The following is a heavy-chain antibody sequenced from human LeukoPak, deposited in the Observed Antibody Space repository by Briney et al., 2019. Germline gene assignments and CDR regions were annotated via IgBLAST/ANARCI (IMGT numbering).Heavy chain of an antibody. CDR1: GGSFSGYY. D-gene: IGHD2-2*02. Sequence: PSETLSLTCAVYGGSFSGYYWSWIRQPPGKGLEWIGEINHSGSTNYNPSLKSRVTISVDTSKNQFSLKLSSVTAADTAVYYCARQTPIVVVPAAIRKAAFDIWGQGTMVTVSS. CDR2: INHSGST. CDR3: ARQTPIVVVPAAIRKAAFDI. V-gene: IGHV4-34*01. J-gene: IGHJ3*02.